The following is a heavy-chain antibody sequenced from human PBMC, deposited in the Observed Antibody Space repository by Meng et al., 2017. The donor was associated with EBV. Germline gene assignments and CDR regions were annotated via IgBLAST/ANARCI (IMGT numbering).Heavy chain of an antibody. Sequence: EQVEKWGGGRKQAGSSEKSSSMTAGGFLRCFDNSWVRQAPEQGLGWMGGNLPLFHTTNYAKKFQGRLHIIADESSATTYMEMSSLRSEDTAIYYCASAEHYGDYVFEYWGQGTLVTVSS. D-gene: IGHD4-17*01. V-gene: IGHV1-69*01. CDR3: ASAEHYGDYVFEY. CDR2: NLPLFHTT. J-gene: IGHJ4*02. CDR1: GGFLRCFD.